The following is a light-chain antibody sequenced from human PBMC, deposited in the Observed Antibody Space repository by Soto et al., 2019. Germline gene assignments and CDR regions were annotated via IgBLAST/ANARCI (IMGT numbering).Light chain of an antibody. J-gene: IGKJ1*01. CDR2: GAS. CDR1: QSVSSN. Sequence: EIVMTQSPATLSVSRGERATLSCRASQSVSSNLAWYQQKPGQAPRLLVYGASTRATGIPARFSGSGSGTEFTLTISSLQSEDFAVYYCQQYNNWPLFGQGTKV. V-gene: IGKV3-15*01. CDR3: QQYNNWPL.